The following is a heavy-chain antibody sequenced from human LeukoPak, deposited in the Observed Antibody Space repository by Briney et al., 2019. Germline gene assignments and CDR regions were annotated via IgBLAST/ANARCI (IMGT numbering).Heavy chain of an antibody. Sequence: ASVTVSCKASGYTFTGYYMHWVRQAPGQGLEWMGWINPNSGGTNYAQKFQGWVTMTRDTSISTAYMELSRLRSDDTAVYYCARGEKWLANYFDYWGQGTLVTVSS. CDR3: ARGEKWLANYFDY. V-gene: IGHV1-2*04. D-gene: IGHD6-19*01. CDR1: GYTFTGYY. CDR2: INPNSGGT. J-gene: IGHJ4*02.